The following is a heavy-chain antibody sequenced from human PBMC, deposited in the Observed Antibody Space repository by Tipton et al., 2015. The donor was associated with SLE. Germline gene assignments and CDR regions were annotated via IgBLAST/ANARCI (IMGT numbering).Heavy chain of an antibody. CDR1: GGSISSSSYY. V-gene: IGHV4-39*07. D-gene: IGHD6-6*01. J-gene: IGHJ4*02. CDR2: IYYSGST. CDR3: ARDSIAAHY. Sequence: TLSLTCTVSGGSISSSSYYWGWIRRPPGKGLEWIGSIYYSGSTYYNPPLKSRVTISVDTSKNQFSLKLSSVTAADTAVYYCARDSIAAHYWGQGTLVTVSS.